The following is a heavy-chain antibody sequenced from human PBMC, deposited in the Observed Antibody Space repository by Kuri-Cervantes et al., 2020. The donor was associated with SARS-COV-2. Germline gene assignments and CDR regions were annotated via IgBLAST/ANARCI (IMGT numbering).Heavy chain of an antibody. CDR2: IYYSGST. CDR1: GGSFSGYY. CDR3: ARRSTSITIFGVVNINPFDY. J-gene: IGHJ4*02. Sequence: GSLRLSCAVYGGSFSGYYWGWIRQPPGKGLEWIGSIYYSGSTYYNPSLKSRVTISVDTSKNQFSLKLSSVTAADTAVYYCARRSTSITIFGVVNINPFDYWGQGTLVTVSS. V-gene: IGHV4-39*01. D-gene: IGHD3-3*01.